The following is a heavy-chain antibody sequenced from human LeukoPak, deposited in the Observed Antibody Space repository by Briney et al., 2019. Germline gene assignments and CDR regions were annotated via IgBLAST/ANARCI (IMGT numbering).Heavy chain of an antibody. V-gene: IGHV1-8*01. Sequence: GASVKVSCKASGYTFTSYDINWVRQATGQGLEWMGWMNPNSGNTGYAQKFQGRVTMTRNTSISTAYMELSSLRSEDTAVYYCARGRRGVLWFGAHYYYYMDVWGKGTTVTISS. J-gene: IGHJ6*03. CDR2: MNPNSGNT. D-gene: IGHD3-10*01. CDR1: GYTFTSYD. CDR3: ARGRRGVLWFGAHYYYYMDV.